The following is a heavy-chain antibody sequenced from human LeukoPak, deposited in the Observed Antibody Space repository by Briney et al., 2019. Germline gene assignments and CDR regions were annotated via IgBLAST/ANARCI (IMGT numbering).Heavy chain of an antibody. CDR3: ARKSRDGYNKQAYYFDY. D-gene: IGHD5-24*01. Sequence: PSETLSLTCAAYGGSFSGYYWSWIRQLPGKGLEWIGEINHSGSTNYNPSLKSRVTISVDTSKNQFSLKLSSVTAADTAVYYCARKSRDGYNKQAYYFDYWGQGTLVTVSS. CDR1: GGSFSGYY. V-gene: IGHV4-34*01. J-gene: IGHJ4*02. CDR2: INHSGST.